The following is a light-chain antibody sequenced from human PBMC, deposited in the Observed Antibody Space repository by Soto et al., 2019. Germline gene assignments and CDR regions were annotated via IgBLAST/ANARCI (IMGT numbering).Light chain of an antibody. Sequence: DIQMTQSPSSLSASVGDRVTITCRTSQIINNYLAWYQQKPGRAPNLVIYDASSLQSGVPSRFSGSGSGTDFTLTINSLQPEDYAIYYCQQTELPPYTFGQGTKLEIK. CDR2: DAS. CDR1: QIINNY. J-gene: IGKJ2*01. CDR3: QQTELPPYT. V-gene: IGKV1-39*01.